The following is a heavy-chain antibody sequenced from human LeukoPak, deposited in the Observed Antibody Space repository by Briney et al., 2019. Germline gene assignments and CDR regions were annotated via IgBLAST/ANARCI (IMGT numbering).Heavy chain of an antibody. CDR2: IKTDGSEK. J-gene: IGHJ1*01. Sequence: GGSLRLSCEASGFTFSDSWMTWVRQTPGKGLEWVANIKTDGSEKYYVDSVKGRFTISRDNAKNSLYLQMNSLRAEDTAMYYCATYSTRNAREFQSWGQGTLVTVSS. D-gene: IGHD2/OR15-2a*01. V-gene: IGHV3-7*01. CDR3: ATYSTRNAREFQS. CDR1: GFTFSDSW.